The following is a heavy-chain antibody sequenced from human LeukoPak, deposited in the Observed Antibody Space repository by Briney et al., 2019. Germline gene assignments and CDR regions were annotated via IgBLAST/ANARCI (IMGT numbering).Heavy chain of an antibody. D-gene: IGHD1/OR15-1a*01. CDR1: GFTFSNAW. CDR3: TTQGTSGTGRVDY. V-gene: IGHV3-15*01. J-gene: IGHJ4*02. CDR2: IKSKTDGGSA. Sequence: PGGSLRLSCAASGFTFSNAWMTWVRQAPGKGLEWVCRIKSKTDGGSADYAAPVKGRFTISRDDSKNTLYLQMNSLKTEDTAVYYCTTQGTSGTGRVDYWGQGTLVTVSS.